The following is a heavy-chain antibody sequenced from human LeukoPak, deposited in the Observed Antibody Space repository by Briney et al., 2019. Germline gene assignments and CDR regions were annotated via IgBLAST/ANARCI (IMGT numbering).Heavy chain of an antibody. D-gene: IGHD3-9*01. CDR1: GFTFSSYW. V-gene: IGHV3-7*01. J-gene: IGHJ4*02. CDR3: ASKGYDILTGYYPFDY. CDR2: IKQDGSEK. Sequence: GGSLRLSCAASGFTFSSYWMSWVRQAPGKGLEWVANIKQDGSEKYYVDSVKGRFTISRDNAKNSLYLQMNSLRAEDTAVYYCASKGYDILTGYYPFDYWGQGTLVTVSS.